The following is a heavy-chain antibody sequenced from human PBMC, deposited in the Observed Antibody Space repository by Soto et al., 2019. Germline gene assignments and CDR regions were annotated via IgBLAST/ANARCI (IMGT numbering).Heavy chain of an antibody. CDR2: IYKSGDT. CDR3: ARGRIVLVSASTVKNYGMGV. V-gene: IGHV4-31*02. Sequence: WTWIRQHPGRGLEWIGNIYKSGDTYYNPSLKSRVIISIDTSKNQFSLKLKSVTAADTAVYYCARGRIVLVSASTVKNYGMGVWGQGTTVTVSS. J-gene: IGHJ6*02. D-gene: IGHD2-21*02.